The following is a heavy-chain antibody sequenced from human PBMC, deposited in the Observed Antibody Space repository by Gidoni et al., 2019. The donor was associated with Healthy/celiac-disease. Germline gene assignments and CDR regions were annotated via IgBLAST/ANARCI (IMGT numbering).Heavy chain of an antibody. J-gene: IGHJ5*02. CDR1: GFTFSSSS. V-gene: IGHV3-21*01. D-gene: IGHD6-19*01. CDR2: ISSSSSYI. CDR3: ARDRVAVAGTGGWFDP. Sequence: EVQLVESGGGLVKPGGSLTLSCAASGFTFSSSSMNWVRQAPGKGLEWVSSISSSSSYIYYADSVKGRFTISRDNAKNSLYLQMNSLRAEDTAVYYCARDRVAVAGTGGWFDPWGQGTLVTVSS.